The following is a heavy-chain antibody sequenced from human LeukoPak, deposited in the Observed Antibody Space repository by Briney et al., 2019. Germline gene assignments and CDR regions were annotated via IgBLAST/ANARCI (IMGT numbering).Heavy chain of an antibody. CDR1: GGSISSSSYY. D-gene: IGHD3-3*01. CDR3: ASQYFLILSLYYFDY. J-gene: IGHJ4*02. V-gene: IGHV4-39*01. Sequence: SETLSLTCTVSGGSISSSSYYWGWIRQPPGKGLDWIGRIYYSGSTYYNPSLTSRVTISVDTSKNQFSLKLSSVTAADTAVYYCASQYFLILSLYYFDYWGQGTLVTVSS. CDR2: IYYSGST.